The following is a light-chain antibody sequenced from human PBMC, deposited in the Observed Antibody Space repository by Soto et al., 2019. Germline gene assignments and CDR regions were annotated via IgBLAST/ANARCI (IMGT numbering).Light chain of an antibody. CDR1: SSNIGSNT. CDR2: SNN. J-gene: IGLJ1*01. V-gene: IGLV1-44*01. CDR3: AAWDDSLNVPVYV. Sequence: SVLTQPPSASGTPGQRVTISCSGSSSNIGSNTVNWYQQLPGTAPKLLIYSNNQRPSGVPDQFSGSKSGTSASLAISGLQSEDEADLYCAAWDDSLNVPVYVFGTGPKVTVL.